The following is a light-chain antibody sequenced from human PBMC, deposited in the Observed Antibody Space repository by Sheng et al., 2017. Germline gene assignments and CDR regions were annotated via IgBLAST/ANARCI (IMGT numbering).Light chain of an antibody. V-gene: IGKV1-5*03. J-gene: IGKJ1*01. CDR1: QSISSW. CDR2: KAT. Sequence: DIQMTQSPSTLSASVGDRVIITCRASQSISSWVAWYQQKPGKAPKLLIYKATNLESGVPSRFSGSGSGTEFTITISSLQPDDLATYYCQQYHTYSGTFGQGTKVEIK. CDR3: QQYHTYSGT.